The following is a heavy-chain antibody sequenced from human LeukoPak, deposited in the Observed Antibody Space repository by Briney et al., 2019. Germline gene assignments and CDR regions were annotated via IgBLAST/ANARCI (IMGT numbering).Heavy chain of an antibody. D-gene: IGHD1-26*01. Sequence: PSETLSLACTVSGGSISSSSYYWGWIRQPPGKWLEWIGSIYYSGSTYYNPSLKSRVTISVDTSKNQFSLKLSSVTAADTAVYYCAKHPVDEWEPLLFDYWGQGTLVTVSS. CDR3: AKHPVDEWEPLLFDY. CDR2: IYYSGST. CDR1: GGSISSSSYY. J-gene: IGHJ4*02. V-gene: IGHV4-39*01.